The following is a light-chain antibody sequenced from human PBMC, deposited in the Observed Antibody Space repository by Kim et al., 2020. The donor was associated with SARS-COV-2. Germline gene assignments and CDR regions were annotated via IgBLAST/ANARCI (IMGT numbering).Light chain of an antibody. CDR2: DTS. V-gene: IGKV3-11*01. CDR1: KSVRSY. Sequence: LSPRESSTPTCRDSKSVRSYLGWYRQKPGQATRLLIYDTSNRAPGIPARFSGSGSGTDFTLTISSLEPEDFAIYYCQQRSDWPLTIGGGTKVGIK. CDR3: QQRSDWPLT. J-gene: IGKJ4*01.